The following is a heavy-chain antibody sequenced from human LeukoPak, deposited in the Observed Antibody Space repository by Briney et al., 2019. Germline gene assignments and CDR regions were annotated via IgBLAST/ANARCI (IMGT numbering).Heavy chain of an antibody. Sequence: PGGSLRLSCAASGFTFSNYAMSWVRQAPGKGLEWVSTTIVSGGHTYYADSVKGRFTISRDNSKNTLFLQMNGLRAEDTAVYYCAKDDSDYDFWSGYYTPDMDVWGKGTTVTVSS. CDR3: AKDDSDYDFWSGYYTPDMDV. V-gene: IGHV3-23*01. CDR1: GFTFSNYA. CDR2: TIVSGGHT. D-gene: IGHD3-3*01. J-gene: IGHJ6*03.